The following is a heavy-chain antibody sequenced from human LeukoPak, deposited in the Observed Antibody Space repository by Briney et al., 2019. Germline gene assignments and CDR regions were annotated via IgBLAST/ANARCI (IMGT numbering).Heavy chain of an antibody. V-gene: IGHV3-53*01. CDR2: IYLGGGT. J-gene: IGHJ4*02. D-gene: IGHD3-22*01. Sequence: GGSLRLSCAASGIAVTTNYMSWVRQAPGKGLEWVSVIYLGGGTHHADSVKGRFTISRDYSMNTLYLEMNSLRVEDTAIYYCASPSNNSRYAFDYWGQGTLVTVGS. CDR3: ASPSNNSRYAFDY. CDR1: GIAVTTNY.